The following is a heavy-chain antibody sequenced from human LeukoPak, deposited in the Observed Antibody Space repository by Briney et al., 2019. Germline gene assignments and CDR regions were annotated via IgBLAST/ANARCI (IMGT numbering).Heavy chain of an antibody. V-gene: IGHV3-23*01. CDR1: GFTFSSYA. CDR2: ISGSGGST. Sequence: GGSLRLSCAASGFTFSSYAMSWVRQAPGKGPEWVSAISGSGGSTYYADSVKGRFTISRDNSKNTLYLQMNSLRAEDTAVYYCAKALGYCSSTSCYNWFDPWGQGTLVTVSS. J-gene: IGHJ5*02. D-gene: IGHD2-2*02. CDR3: AKALGYCSSTSCYNWFDP.